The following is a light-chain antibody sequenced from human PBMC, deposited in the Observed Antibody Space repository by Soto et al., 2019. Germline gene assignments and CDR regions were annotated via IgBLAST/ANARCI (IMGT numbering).Light chain of an antibody. CDR2: DVS. CDR1: SSDVGGYNY. CDR3: SSYTSSSTRV. Sequence: QSALTQPASVSGSPGQSITISCTGTSSDVGGYNYVSWYQQHPGKAPKLMIYDVSNRPSGASDRFSGSKSGNTASLTISGLQAEDEADYYCSSYTSSSTRVFGTGTKLTVL. J-gene: IGLJ1*01. V-gene: IGLV2-14*01.